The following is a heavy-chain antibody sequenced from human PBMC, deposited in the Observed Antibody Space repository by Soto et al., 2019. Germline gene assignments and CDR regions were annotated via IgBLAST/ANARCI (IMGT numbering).Heavy chain of an antibody. Sequence: VQLVQSGAEVKRPGSSVKVSCKASGGTFNNYALSWGRQAPGQGLEWMGGIIPIFNSANYAQKFQGRVTINADDSTSTAYMELRSLRPDDTAVDYCAIEVTVASYSFDFWGQGTLVTVSS. CDR1: GGTFNNYA. CDR2: IIPIFNSA. CDR3: AIEVTVASYSFDF. J-gene: IGHJ4*02. V-gene: IGHV1-69*01. D-gene: IGHD2-2*01.